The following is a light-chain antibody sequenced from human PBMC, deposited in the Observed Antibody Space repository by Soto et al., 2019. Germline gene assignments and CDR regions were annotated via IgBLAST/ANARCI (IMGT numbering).Light chain of an antibody. Sequence: EIVLTQSPGTLSLSPGERATLSCRASQSVSSSYLAWYQQKPGQAPSLLIYGASSRATGIPDRFSGSGSVTDFTLTISRLEPEDFAVYYCQQYGSTLPLTFGGGTKVEIK. J-gene: IGKJ4*01. CDR3: QQYGSTLPLT. CDR2: GAS. V-gene: IGKV3-20*01. CDR1: QSVSSSY.